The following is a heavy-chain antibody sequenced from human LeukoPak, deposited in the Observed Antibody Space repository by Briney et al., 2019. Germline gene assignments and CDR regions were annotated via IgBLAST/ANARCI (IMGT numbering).Heavy chain of an antibody. V-gene: IGHV4-30-2*01. D-gene: IGHD5-18*01. J-gene: IGHJ4*02. Sequence: SETLSLTCTVSGGSISSGGYYWSWIRQHPGKGLEWIGYIYHSGSTYYNPSLKSRVTISVDRSKNQFSLKLSSVTAADTAVYYCAAGSSYGPFDYWGQGTLVTVSS. CDR2: IYHSGST. CDR1: GGSISSGGYY. CDR3: AAGSSYGPFDY.